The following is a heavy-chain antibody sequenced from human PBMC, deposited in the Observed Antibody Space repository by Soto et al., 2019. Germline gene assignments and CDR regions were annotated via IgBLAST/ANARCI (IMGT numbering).Heavy chain of an antibody. CDR2: IRSKANSYAT. J-gene: IGHJ6*03. V-gene: IGHV3-73*01. Sequence: GGSLRLSCAASGVTFSGSAMHWVGQASGKGLEWVGRIRSKANSYATAYAASVKGRFTISRDDSKNTAYLQMNSLKTEDTAVYYWTRLPYFVYIWGSPTANYMDGWGKETTVTVYS. D-gene: IGHD3-16*01. CDR3: TRLPYFVYIWGSPTANYMDG. CDR1: GVTFSGSA.